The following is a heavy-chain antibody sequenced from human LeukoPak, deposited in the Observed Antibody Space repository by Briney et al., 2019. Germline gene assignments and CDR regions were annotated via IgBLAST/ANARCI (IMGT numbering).Heavy chain of an antibody. D-gene: IGHD3-9*01. CDR3: AAEDYDILTGSRRGDY. CDR2: IVVGSGNT. J-gene: IGHJ4*02. CDR1: GFTFTSSA. Sequence: SVKVSCKASGFTFTSSAMQWVRQARGQRLEWIGRIVVGSGNTNYAQKFQERVTITRDMSTSTAYMELSSLRSEDTAVYYCAAEDYDILTGSRRGDYWGQGTLVTVSS. V-gene: IGHV1-58*02.